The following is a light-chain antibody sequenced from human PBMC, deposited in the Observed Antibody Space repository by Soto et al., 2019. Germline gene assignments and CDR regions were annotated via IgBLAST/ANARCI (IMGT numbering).Light chain of an antibody. V-gene: IGLV1-47*01. Sequence: QSVLTQPPSASGTTGQRVTIACDGSSSNIGSHYVYWYQQLPGPAPKLLIFSNAQRPSGVPDRFSGSRSGTSAYLAISGLRSEDEADYYCAAWDDSLSGVVFGGGTKVTVL. CDR3: AAWDDSLSGVV. CDR2: SNA. J-gene: IGLJ2*01. CDR1: SSNIGSHY.